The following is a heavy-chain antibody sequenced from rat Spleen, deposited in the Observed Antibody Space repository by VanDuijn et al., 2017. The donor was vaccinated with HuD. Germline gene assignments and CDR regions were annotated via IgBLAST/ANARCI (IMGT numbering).Heavy chain of an antibody. CDR2: ISPSGGST. CDR1: GFTFTDFY. CDR3: ARRHYGYTDYFDY. V-gene: IGHV5-25*01. Sequence: EVQLVESDGGLVRPGRSLKLSCATSGFTFTDFYIAWVRQAPTKGLEWVATISPSGGSTYYRDSVKGRFTVSRDNAKSSLYLQMDSLRSEDTATYYCARRHYGYTDYFDYWGQGVMVTVSS. D-gene: IGHD1-9*01. J-gene: IGHJ2*01.